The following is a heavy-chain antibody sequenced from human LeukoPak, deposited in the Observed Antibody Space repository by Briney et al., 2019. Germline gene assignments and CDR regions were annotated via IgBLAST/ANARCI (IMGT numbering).Heavy chain of an antibody. J-gene: IGHJ4*02. CDR1: GFTFSSYA. V-gene: IGHV3-23*01. CDR2: VGRSGVDT. D-gene: IGHD1-1*01. Sequence: GGSLRLCCVASGFTFSSYAVSWFRQAPGKGLEWVSTVGRSGVDTYYADSVRGRFTISKDSSKNTLQMNSLSAEDTAIYYCVKHSGGVYGNSDSWGQGILVTVSS. CDR3: VKHSGGVYGNSDS.